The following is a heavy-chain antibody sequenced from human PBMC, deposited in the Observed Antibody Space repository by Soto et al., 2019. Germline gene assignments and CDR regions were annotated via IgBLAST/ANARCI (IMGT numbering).Heavy chain of an antibody. CDR2: IYSGGST. Sequence: QPGGSLRLSCAASGFTVSSNYMSWVRQAPGKGLEWVSVIYSGGSTYYADSVKGRFTISRDNSKNTLYLQMNSLRAEDTAVYYCARKRITIFGVLEYGMDVWGQGTTVTVSS. D-gene: IGHD3-3*01. J-gene: IGHJ6*02. V-gene: IGHV3-53*01. CDR3: ARKRITIFGVLEYGMDV. CDR1: GFTVSSNY.